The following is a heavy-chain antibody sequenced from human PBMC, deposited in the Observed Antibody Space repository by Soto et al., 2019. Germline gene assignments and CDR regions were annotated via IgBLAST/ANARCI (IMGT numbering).Heavy chain of an antibody. D-gene: IGHD6-13*01. J-gene: IGHJ5*02. CDR2: TYCRSMWYN. CDR1: WDSVSSNRAA. Sequence: SHTRSLPCAISWDSVSSNRAAWNWIRQYPSRGLERLVRTYCRSMWYNENAVSVKSRITITPETSKDQFSLQLNSVTPVDTAVYYCAREYSSLTNGFDPWRQGTPVTVSS. CDR3: AREYSSLTNGFDP. V-gene: IGHV6-1*01.